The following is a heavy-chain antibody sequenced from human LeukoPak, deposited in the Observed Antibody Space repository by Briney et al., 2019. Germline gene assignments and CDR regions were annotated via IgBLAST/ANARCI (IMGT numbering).Heavy chain of an antibody. Sequence: ASETLSLTCTVSGGSISSGDYYWSWIRQPPGKGLEWIGYIYYSGSTYYNPSLKSRVTISVDTSKNQFSLKLSSVTAADTAVYYCARVYSNYVSRGAFDIWGQGTMVTVSS. CDR1: GGSISSGDYY. CDR3: ARVYSNYVSRGAFDI. CDR2: IYYSGST. D-gene: IGHD4-11*01. J-gene: IGHJ3*02. V-gene: IGHV4-30-4*08.